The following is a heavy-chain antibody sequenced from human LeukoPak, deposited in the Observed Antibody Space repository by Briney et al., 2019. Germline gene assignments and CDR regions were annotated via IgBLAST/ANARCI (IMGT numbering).Heavy chain of an antibody. V-gene: IGHV3-53*01. CDR1: GFTVSSNY. J-gene: IGHJ6*02. D-gene: IGHD3-9*01. CDR3: ARGPYDILTGSIDYYYGMDV. CDR2: IYSGGST. Sequence: GGSLRLSCAASGFTVSSNYMSWVRQAPGKGLEWVSVIYSGGSTYYADSVKGRFTISRGNSKNTLYLQMNSLRAEDTAVYYCARGPYDILTGSIDYYYGMDVWGQGTTVTVSS.